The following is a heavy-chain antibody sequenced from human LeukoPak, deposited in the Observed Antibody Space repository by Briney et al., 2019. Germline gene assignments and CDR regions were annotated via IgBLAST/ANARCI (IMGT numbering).Heavy chain of an antibody. V-gene: IGHV3-30*02. D-gene: IGHD6-13*01. CDR3: AKNSGYSRSSGYYYYKDV. J-gene: IGHJ6*03. Sequence: GGSLRLSCAASGFTFSSYGMHWVRQAPGKGLEWVAFIRYDGSNKYYADSVKGRFTISRDNSKNTLYLQMNSLRAEDTAVYYCAKNSGYSRSSGYYYYKDVWGKGTTVTVSS. CDR1: GFTFSSYG. CDR2: IRYDGSNK.